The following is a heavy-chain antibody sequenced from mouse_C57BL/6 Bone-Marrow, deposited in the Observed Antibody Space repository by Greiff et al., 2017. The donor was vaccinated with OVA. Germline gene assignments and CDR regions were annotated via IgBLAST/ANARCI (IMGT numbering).Heavy chain of an antibody. D-gene: IGHD2-3*01. CDR1: GFTFSSYG. V-gene: IGHV5-6*01. J-gene: IGHJ4*01. CDR3: ARDPGWVLDAMDY. Sequence: EVKLVQSGGDLVKPGGSLKLSCAASGFTFSSYGMSWVRQTPDKRLEWVATLSSGGSNTYYTDRVKGRFTISRDNANNTLYLQMSSLKAEDTAMYYWARDPGWVLDAMDYWGQGTSVTVSS. CDR2: LSSGGSNT.